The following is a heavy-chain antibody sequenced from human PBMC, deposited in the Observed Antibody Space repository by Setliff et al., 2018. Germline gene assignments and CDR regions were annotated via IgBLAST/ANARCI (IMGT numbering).Heavy chain of an antibody. CDR3: ARTYYYASSGYRGYYYYLDV. D-gene: IGHD3-22*01. Sequence: GASVKVSCKASGYAFTGYYIHWVRQAPGQGLEWMGRINPNSGGTNYAQKFQGRVTMTRDTSISTAYMELSRLRSDDTAVYYCARTYYYASSGYRGYYYYLDVWGKGTTVTVSS. J-gene: IGHJ6*03. V-gene: IGHV1-2*06. CDR2: INPNSGGT. CDR1: GYAFTGYY.